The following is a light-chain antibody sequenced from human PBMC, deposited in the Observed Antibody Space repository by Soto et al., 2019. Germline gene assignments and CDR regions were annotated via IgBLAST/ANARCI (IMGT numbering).Light chain of an antibody. CDR1: QDISNY. J-gene: IGKJ2*01. V-gene: IGKV1-33*01. Sequence: DIQMTQSPSSLSASVGDRVTITCQASQDISNYLNWYQQKPGKAPKLLIYDASNLETGVPSRFSGSGSGTDFTFTISRLQPEDIAKYYCQQYDNLYTFGQGTKLEIK. CDR3: QQYDNLYT. CDR2: DAS.